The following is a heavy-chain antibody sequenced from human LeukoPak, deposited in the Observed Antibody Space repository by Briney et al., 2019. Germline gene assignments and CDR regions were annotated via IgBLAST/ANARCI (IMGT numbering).Heavy chain of an antibody. V-gene: IGHV5-51*01. CDR1: GCSFTSYW. Sequence: GESLKISCKGSGCSFTSYWIGWVRQMPEKGLEWMGIIYPGDSDTRYSPSFQGQVTISADKSISTAYLQWSSLKASDTAMYYCARRKVYDFWSGYSESFDYWGQGTLVTVSS. CDR3: ARRKVYDFWSGYSESFDY. CDR2: IYPGDSDT. J-gene: IGHJ4*02. D-gene: IGHD3-3*01.